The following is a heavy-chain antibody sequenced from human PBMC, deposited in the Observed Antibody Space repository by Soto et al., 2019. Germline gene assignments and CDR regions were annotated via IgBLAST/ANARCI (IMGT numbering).Heavy chain of an antibody. D-gene: IGHD3-10*01. CDR2: INHSGST. CDR1: GGSFSGYY. Sequence: ETLSLTCAVYGGSFSGYYWSWIRQPPGKGLEWIGEINHSGSTNYNPSLKSRVTISVDTSKNQFSLKLSSVTAADTAVYYCARPSSGRALYYYYGMDVWGQGTTVTVSS. J-gene: IGHJ6*02. V-gene: IGHV4-34*01. CDR3: ARPSSGRALYYYYGMDV.